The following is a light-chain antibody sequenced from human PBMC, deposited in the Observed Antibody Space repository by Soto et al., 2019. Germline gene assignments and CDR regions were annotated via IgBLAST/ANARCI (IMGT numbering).Light chain of an antibody. J-gene: IGLJ1*01. CDR2: DVS. CDR1: SSDFGIYNS. CDR3: SSYTSSRSYV. Sequence: QSALTQPASVSGSPGQPITISCTGTSSDFGIYNSVSWYQHYAGRAPRLMIHDVSNRPSGVSDRFSGSKSGNTASLTISGLQAEDEADYYCSSYTSSRSYVFGSGTKLTVL. V-gene: IGLV2-14*03.